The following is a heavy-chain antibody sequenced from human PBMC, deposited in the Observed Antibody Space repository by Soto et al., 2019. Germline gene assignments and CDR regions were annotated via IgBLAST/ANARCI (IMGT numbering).Heavy chain of an antibody. J-gene: IGHJ3*02. D-gene: IGHD3-3*01. Sequence: SETLSLTCTVSGGSISSYYWSWIRQPPGKGLEWIGYIYYSGSTNYNPSLKSRVTISVDTSKNQFSLKLSSVTAADTAVYYCARQPITIFGVGHAAFDIWGQGTMVTVSS. CDR1: GGSISSYY. V-gene: IGHV4-59*08. CDR3: ARQPITIFGVGHAAFDI. CDR2: IYYSGST.